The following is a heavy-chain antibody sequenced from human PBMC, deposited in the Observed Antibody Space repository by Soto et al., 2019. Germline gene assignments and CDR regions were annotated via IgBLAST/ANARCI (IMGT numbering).Heavy chain of an antibody. Sequence: EVQLVESGGGLVKPGGSLRLSCAASGFTFSSYSMNWVRQAPGKGLEWVSSISSSSSYIYYADSVKGRFTISRDNAKNSLYLQMNSLRAEDTAVYYCVRDHLDYYGDYAYYYGMDVWGQGTTVTVSS. J-gene: IGHJ6*02. CDR2: ISSSSSYI. V-gene: IGHV3-21*01. CDR3: VRDHLDYYGDYAYYYGMDV. D-gene: IGHD4-17*01. CDR1: GFTFSSYS.